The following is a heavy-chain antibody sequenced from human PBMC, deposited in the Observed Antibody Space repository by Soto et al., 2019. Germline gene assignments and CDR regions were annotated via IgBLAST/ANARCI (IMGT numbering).Heavy chain of an antibody. CDR3: AREKFITGNSGSYYFNDC. CDR1: GYTSTSYG. V-gene: IGHV1-18*01. J-gene: IGHJ4*02. CDR2: ISAYNVNT. D-gene: IGHD1-26*01. Sequence: QVQLVQSGAEVKKPGASVKVSCKASGYTSTSYGISWVRQAPGQGLEWMGWISAYNVNTNYAQKLQGRVTMTTDTSTSTAYMGRRSLRSDDTAMYYCAREKFITGNSGSYYFNDCWGQGTLVTDSS.